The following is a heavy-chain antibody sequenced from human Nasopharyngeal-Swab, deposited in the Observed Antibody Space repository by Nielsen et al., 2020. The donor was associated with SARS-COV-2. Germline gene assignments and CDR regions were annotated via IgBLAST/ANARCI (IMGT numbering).Heavy chain of an antibody. J-gene: IGHJ6*02. CDR2: INHSGST. Sequence: SETLSLTCTVSGASISSSSYYWSWIRQPPGKGLEWIGEINHSGSTNYNPSLKSRATISVDTSKNQFSLKLSSVTAADTAVYYCARGSYDSSGEYYYYGMDVWGQGTTVTVSS. CDR3: ARGSYDSSGEYYYYGMDV. D-gene: IGHD3-22*01. CDR1: GASISSSSYY. V-gene: IGHV4-39*07.